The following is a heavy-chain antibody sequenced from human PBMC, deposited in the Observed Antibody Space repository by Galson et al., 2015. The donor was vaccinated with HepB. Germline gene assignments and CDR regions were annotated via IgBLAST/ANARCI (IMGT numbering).Heavy chain of an antibody. CDR3: AGSGDSSGYSFAN. J-gene: IGHJ4*02. D-gene: IGHD3-22*01. Sequence: SLRLSCAASGFTSSDYYMSWIRQAPGKGLEWVSYINSSSSYTNYADSVKGRFTISRDNAKNSLYLQMNSLRAEDTAVYYCAGSGDSSGYSFANWGQGTLVSVSS. V-gene: IGHV3-11*03. CDR2: INSSSSYT. CDR1: GFTSSDYY.